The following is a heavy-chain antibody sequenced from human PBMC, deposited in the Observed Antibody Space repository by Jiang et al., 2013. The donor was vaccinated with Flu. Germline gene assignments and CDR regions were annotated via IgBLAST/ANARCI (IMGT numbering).Heavy chain of an antibody. V-gene: IGHV3-30-3*01. D-gene: IGHD3-3*01. J-gene: IGHJ4*02. CDR2: ISYDGSN. Sequence: AVISYDGSNNTTADSVKGRFTISRDNSKNTLYLQMNSLRAEDTAVYYCARDPDYDFWSGRGYYFDYWGQGTLVTVSS. CDR3: ARDPDYDFWSGRGYYFDY.